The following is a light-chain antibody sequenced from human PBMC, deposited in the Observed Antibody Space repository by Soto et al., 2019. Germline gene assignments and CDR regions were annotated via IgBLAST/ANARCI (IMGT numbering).Light chain of an antibody. V-gene: IGKV1-33*01. CDR1: QDISKF. J-gene: IGKJ3*01. CDR2: DAS. Sequence: IQLPPSPSFPPASTQDRVSFTCQASQDISKFLNWYQHKPGQAPSLLIYDASKSQFGVPSRFSGSGSGTDFTFTISSLQPEDNATDCCQQYENRPYTFGPGTKVD. CDR3: QQYENRPYT.